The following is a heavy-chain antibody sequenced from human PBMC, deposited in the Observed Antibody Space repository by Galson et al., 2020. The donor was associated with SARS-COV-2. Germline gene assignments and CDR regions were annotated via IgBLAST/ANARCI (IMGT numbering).Heavy chain of an antibody. V-gene: IGHV3-30-3*01. D-gene: IGHD3-10*01. CDR3: ARDIGVAFDI. CDR2: ISYDGSNK. Sequence: TGGSLRLSCAASGFTFSSYAMHWVRQAPGKGLEWVAVISYDGSNKYYADSVKGRFTISRDNSKNTLYLQMNSLRAEDTAVYYCARDIGVAFDIWGQGTMVTVSS. J-gene: IGHJ3*02. CDR1: GFTFSSYA.